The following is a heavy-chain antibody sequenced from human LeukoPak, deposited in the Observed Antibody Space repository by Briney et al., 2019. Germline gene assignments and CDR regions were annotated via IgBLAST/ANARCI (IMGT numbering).Heavy chain of an antibody. Sequence: SETLSLTCTVSGGSISSSSYYWGWIRQPPGKGLEWIGSIYYSGSTYYNPSLKSRVTISVDTSKNQFSLKLTSVTAADTAVYYCARGVTMIVVVIHDWYFDLWGRGTLVTVSS. V-gene: IGHV4-39*01. J-gene: IGHJ2*01. CDR1: GGSISSSSYY. CDR3: ARGVTMIVVVIHDWYFDL. D-gene: IGHD3-22*01. CDR2: IYYSGST.